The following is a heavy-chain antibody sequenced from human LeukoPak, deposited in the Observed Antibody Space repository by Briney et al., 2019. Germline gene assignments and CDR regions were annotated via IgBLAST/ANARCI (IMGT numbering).Heavy chain of an antibody. D-gene: IGHD2-15*01. CDR1: GFLFNSYG. CDR3: AKDQLNRFCSGGSCSVTHDY. V-gene: IGHV3-23*01. Sequence: GGSLRLSCAASGFLFNSYGMSWVRQAPGQGLEWVSSITGSTRTTYYTDSVKGRFIISRDNSKNTLYLQMNSLRAEDTAVYYCAKDQLNRFCSGGSCSVTHDYWGQGTLVTVSS. CDR2: ITGSTRTT. J-gene: IGHJ4*02.